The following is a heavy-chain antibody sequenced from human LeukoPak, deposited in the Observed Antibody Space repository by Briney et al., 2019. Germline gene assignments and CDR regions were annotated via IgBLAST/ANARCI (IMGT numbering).Heavy chain of an antibody. CDR3: ARDLAAAVSGY. CDR1: GFTLSSYA. J-gene: IGHJ4*02. CDR2: IKQDGSEK. Sequence: PGGSLRLSCVVSGFTLSSYAMSWVRQAPGKGLEWVANIKQDGSEKYYVDSVKGRFTISRDNAKNSLYLQMNSLRAEDTAVYYCARDLAAAVSGYWGQGTLVTVSS. V-gene: IGHV3-7*01. D-gene: IGHD6-13*01.